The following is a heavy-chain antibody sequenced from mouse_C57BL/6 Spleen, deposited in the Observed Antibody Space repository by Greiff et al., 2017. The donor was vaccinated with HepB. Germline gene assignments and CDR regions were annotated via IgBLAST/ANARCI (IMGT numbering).Heavy chain of an antibody. CDR1: GYAFTNYL. CDR2: INPGSGGT. D-gene: IGHD1-1*01. CDR3: ARDYGSRSYWYFDV. Sequence: QVQLQQSGAELVRPGTSVKVSCKASGYAFTNYLIEWVKQRPGRGLEWIGVINPGSGGTNYNEKFKGKATLTADKSSSTAYMQLSSLTSEDSAVYFCARDYGSRSYWYFDVWGTGTTVTVSS. J-gene: IGHJ1*03. V-gene: IGHV1-54*01.